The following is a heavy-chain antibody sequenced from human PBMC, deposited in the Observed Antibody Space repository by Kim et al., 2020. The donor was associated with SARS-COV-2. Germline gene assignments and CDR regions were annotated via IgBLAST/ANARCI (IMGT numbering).Heavy chain of an antibody. CDR3: ARGEGATPYYFDY. CDR2: IWYDGSNK. D-gene: IGHD1-26*01. J-gene: IGHJ4*02. CDR1: GFTFSSYG. Sequence: GGSLRLSCAASGFTFSSYGMHWVRQAPGKGLEWVAVIWYDGSNKYYADSVKGRFTISRDNSKNTLYLQMNSLRAEDTAVYYCARGEGATPYYFDYWGQGTLVTVSS. V-gene: IGHV3-33*01.